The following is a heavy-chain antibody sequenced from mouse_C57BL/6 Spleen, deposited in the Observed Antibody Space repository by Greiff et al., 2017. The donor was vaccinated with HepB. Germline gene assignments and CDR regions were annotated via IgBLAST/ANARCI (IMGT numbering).Heavy chain of an antibody. Sequence: VQLQQSGPELVKPGASVKISCKASGYTFTDYYMNWVKQSHGKSLEWIGDINPNNGGTSYNQKFKGKATLTVDKSSSTAYMELRSLTSEDSAVYYCGRQGGSSHFDYWGQGTTLTVSS. J-gene: IGHJ2*01. CDR2: INPNNGGT. V-gene: IGHV1-26*01. D-gene: IGHD1-1*01. CDR3: GRQGGSSHFDY. CDR1: GYTFTDYY.